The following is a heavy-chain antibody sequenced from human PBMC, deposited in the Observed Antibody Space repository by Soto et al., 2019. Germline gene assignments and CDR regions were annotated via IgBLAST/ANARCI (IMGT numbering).Heavy chain of an antibody. CDR3: AREEIVVVPAAIDRLRGRISYFDY. CDR1: GYTFTSYA. D-gene: IGHD2-2*01. Sequence: VASLKVSCKASGYTFTSYAMHWVRQAPGQRLEWMGWINAGNGNTKYSQKFQGRVTITRDTSASTAYMELSSLRSEDTAVYYCAREEIVVVPAAIDRLRGRISYFDYWGQGTLVTVSS. CDR2: INAGNGNT. V-gene: IGHV1-3*01. J-gene: IGHJ4*02.